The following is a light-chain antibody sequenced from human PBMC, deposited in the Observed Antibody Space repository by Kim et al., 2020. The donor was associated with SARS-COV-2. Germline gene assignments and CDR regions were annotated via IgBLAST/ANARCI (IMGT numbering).Light chain of an antibody. CDR1: QSVSSN. V-gene: IGKV3-15*01. CDR3: QQYNNWPPYT. CDR2: GAS. Sequence: EIVMTQSPATLSVSPGERATLSCRASQSVSSNLAWYQQKPGQPPRLLIYGASTRATGVPARFSGSGSGTEFTLTISSLQSEDFALYYCQQYNNWPPYTFRQGTKLEIK. J-gene: IGKJ2*01.